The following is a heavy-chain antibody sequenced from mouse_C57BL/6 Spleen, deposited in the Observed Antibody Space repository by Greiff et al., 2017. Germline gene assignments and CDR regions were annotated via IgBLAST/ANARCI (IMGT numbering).Heavy chain of an antibody. Sequence: VQLQQSGPELVKPGASVKISCKASGYAFSSSWMNWVKQRPGKGLEWIGRIYPGDGDTNYNGKFKGKATLTADKSSSTAYMQLSSLTSEDSAVYFCARDGRSYEGWFAYWGQGTLVTVSA. D-gene: IGHD1-1*01. V-gene: IGHV1-82*01. CDR3: ARDGRSYEGWFAY. CDR2: IYPGDGDT. CDR1: GYAFSSSW. J-gene: IGHJ3*01.